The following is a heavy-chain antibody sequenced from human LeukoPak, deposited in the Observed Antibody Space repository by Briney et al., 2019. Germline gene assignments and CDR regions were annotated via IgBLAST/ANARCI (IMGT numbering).Heavy chain of an antibody. J-gene: IGHJ4*02. V-gene: IGHV4-59*01. D-gene: IGHD1-1*01. CDR2: ISYSGSA. CDR3: AREERYQLKVY. Sequence: SETLSLTCSVSGGSMTPYYWSWVRQPPGKGLELIGCISYSGSATYNPSLTGRVSLSINTSKNQFSLKLNSMTTADTAVYYCAREERYQLKVYWGQGTLVTVSS. CDR1: GGSMTPYY.